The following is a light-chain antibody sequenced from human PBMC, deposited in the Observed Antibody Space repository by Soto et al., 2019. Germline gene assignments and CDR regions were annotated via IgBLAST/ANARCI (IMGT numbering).Light chain of an antibody. V-gene: IGKV3-15*01. CDR3: QQYNNWPWT. Sequence: EIVLTQSSATLSLSPGERATLSCRASQSVSSYLAWYQQKPGQPPRLLIFDTYSGATGTPARFRGSGSGTDFTLTIRSLQSEDFAVYYCQQYNNWPWTCGQGTKVAIK. CDR2: DTY. CDR1: QSVSSY. J-gene: IGKJ1*01.